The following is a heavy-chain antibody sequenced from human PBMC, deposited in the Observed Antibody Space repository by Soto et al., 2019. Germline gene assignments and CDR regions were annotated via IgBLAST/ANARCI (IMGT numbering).Heavy chain of an antibody. CDR1: GFTFSSYG. V-gene: IGHV3-33*01. Sequence: QVQLVESGGGVVQHGRSLRLSCAASGFTFSSYGMHWVRQAPGKGLEWVAVIWYDGSNKYYADSVKGRFTISRDNSKNTLYLQMNSLRAEDTAVYYCARGSPRNTDFDYWGQGTLVTVSS. CDR3: ARGSPRNTDFDY. J-gene: IGHJ4*02. CDR2: IWYDGSNK. D-gene: IGHD1-1*01.